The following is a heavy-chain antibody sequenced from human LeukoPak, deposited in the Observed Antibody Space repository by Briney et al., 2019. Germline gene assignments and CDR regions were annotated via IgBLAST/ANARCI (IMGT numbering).Heavy chain of an antibody. CDR3: ARSPYCSGVSCYSPYYYYYMDV. CDR2: IYPGDSNT. V-gene: IGHV5-51*01. CDR1: GYSFTNYW. J-gene: IGHJ6*03. D-gene: IGHD2-15*01. Sequence: GASLNISCKGSGYSFTNYWIGWVRQMPGKGLEWMGIIYPGDSNTRYSPSFQGQVTISADKPIRTAYLQWSSLKASDTAMYYCARSPYCSGVSCYSPYYYYYMDVWGKGTTVTVSS.